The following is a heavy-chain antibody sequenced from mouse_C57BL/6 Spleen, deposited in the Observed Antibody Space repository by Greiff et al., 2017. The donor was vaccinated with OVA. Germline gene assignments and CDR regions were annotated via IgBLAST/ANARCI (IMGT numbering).Heavy chain of an antibody. V-gene: IGHV1-69*01. CDR1: GYTFTSYW. D-gene: IGHD1-1*01. J-gene: IGHJ1*03. CDR3: ARWGYYGTRYFDV. CDR2: IDPSDSYT. Sequence: QVQLQQSGAELVMPGASVKLSCKASGYTFTSYWMHWVKQRPGQGLEWIGEIDPSDSYTNYNQKFKGKSTLTVDKSSSTAYMQLSSLTSEDSAVYYGARWGYYGTRYFDVWGTGTTVTVSS.